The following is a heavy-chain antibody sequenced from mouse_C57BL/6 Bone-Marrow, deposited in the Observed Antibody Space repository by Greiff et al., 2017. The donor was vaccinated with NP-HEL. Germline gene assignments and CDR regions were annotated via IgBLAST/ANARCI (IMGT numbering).Heavy chain of an antibody. Sequence: VQLQQSGPELVKPGASVKIPCKASGYTFTDYNMDWVKQSHGKSLEWIGDINPNNGGTIYNQKFKGKATLTVDKSSSTVYMELRSLTSEDTAVYYCAAMVTTGPWFAYWGQGTLVTVSA. J-gene: IGHJ3*01. CDR3: AAMVTTGPWFAY. CDR2: INPNNGGT. CDR1: GYTFTDYN. V-gene: IGHV1-18*01. D-gene: IGHD2-2*01.